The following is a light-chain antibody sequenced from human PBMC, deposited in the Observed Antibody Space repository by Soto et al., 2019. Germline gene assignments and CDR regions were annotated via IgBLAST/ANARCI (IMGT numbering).Light chain of an antibody. CDR1: QSVSSK. Sequence: EIVLTQSPGTLSVSPGERATLSCRASQSVSSKLAWYQQKPGQAPRLLFYGASTGATGIPARFSGSGSETEFTLSISSLQSEDFAVYYCQQYNNSPGTFVQGTKV. CDR3: QQYNNSPGT. CDR2: GAS. V-gene: IGKV3-15*01. J-gene: IGKJ1*01.